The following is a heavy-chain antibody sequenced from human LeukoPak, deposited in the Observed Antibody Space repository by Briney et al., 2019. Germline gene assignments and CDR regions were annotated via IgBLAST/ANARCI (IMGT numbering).Heavy chain of an antibody. CDR3: ARFPRGIAVAGRHNWFDP. D-gene: IGHD6-13*01. CDR1: AGSLGGYY. CDR2: ILHSGSP. Sequence: SESMSLACALDAGSLGGYYWSCDRQLQREGLEWIGEILHSGSPNYNPSLKSRVTISVDTSKNQFSLKLSSVTAADTAVYYCARFPRGIAVAGRHNWFDPWGKGTLVTVSS. J-gene: IGHJ5*02. V-gene: IGHV4-34*12.